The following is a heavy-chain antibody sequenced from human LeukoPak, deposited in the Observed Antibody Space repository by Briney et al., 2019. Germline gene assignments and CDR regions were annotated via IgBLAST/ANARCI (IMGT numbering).Heavy chain of an antibody. CDR1: GFTFSSYA. CDR3: AKRFGYDSSGYPMGAFDI. J-gene: IGHJ3*02. Sequence: GGSLRLSCAASGFTFSSYAMSWVRQAPGKGLEWVSVISGSGGSTYYTDSVKGRFTISGDNSKNTLYLQMNSLRAEDTAVYYCAKRFGYDSSGYPMGAFDIWGQGTMVTVSS. D-gene: IGHD3-22*01. V-gene: IGHV3-23*01. CDR2: ISGSGGST.